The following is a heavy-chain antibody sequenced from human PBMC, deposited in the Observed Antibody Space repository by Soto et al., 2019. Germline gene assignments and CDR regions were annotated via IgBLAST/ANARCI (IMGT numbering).Heavy chain of an antibody. J-gene: IGHJ5*02. CDR3: ARDGDSGSYYEGAWFDP. D-gene: IGHD1-26*01. V-gene: IGHV1-18*01. CDR2: ISAYNGNT. Sequence: QVQLVQSGAEVKKPGASVKVSCKASGYTFTSYGISWVRQAPGQGLEWMGWISAYNGNTNYAQKLQGRVTMTTDTSTSTGYMELRSLRSDDTAVYYFARDGDSGSYYEGAWFDPWGQGTLVTVSS. CDR1: GYTFTSYG.